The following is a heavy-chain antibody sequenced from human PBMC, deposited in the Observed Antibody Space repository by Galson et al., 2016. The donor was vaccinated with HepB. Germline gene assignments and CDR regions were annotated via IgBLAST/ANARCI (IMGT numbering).Heavy chain of an antibody. V-gene: IGHV1-3*01. Sequence: SVKVSCKASGYTFISNAIHWVRQAPGQRLEWLGWINPLNGNTKYSPKFQGKVTFTSDTSATMAYMELSSLTSEDTAIYFCARGSTRNGTTNLDYWGQGTLVTVSS. D-gene: IGHD1-7*01. CDR2: INPLNGNT. CDR3: ARGSTRNGTTNLDY. J-gene: IGHJ4*02. CDR1: GYTFISNA.